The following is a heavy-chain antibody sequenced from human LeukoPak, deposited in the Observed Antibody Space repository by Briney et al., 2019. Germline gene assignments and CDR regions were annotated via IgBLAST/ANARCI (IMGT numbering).Heavy chain of an antibody. D-gene: IGHD3-3*02. CDR3: ARYISTGD. CDR2: IKRDGSEK. CDR1: GFTFSSYW. Sequence: GGSLRLSCAASGFTFSSYWMTWVRQAPGKGLEWVANIKRDGSEKSYVDSVRGRFTISRDNAKNSLYLQMDSLRAEDTAVYYCARYISTGDWGQGALVTVSS. V-gene: IGHV3-7*01. J-gene: IGHJ4*02.